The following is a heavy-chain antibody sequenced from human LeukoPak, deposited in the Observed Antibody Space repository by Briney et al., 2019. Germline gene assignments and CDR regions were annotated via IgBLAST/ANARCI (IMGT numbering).Heavy chain of an antibody. CDR1: GGSINSNNW. D-gene: IGHD2-15*01. J-gene: IGHJ6*03. CDR3: ARGRRYCSGGSCYWDYYYYYMDV. CDR2: IYHRGST. V-gene: IGHV4-4*02. Sequence: SGTLSLTCTVSGGSINSNNWWSWVRQPPGKGLEWIGEIYHRGSTNYNPSLKSRVTISVDKSKNQFSLKLSSVTAADTAVYYCARGRRYCSGGSCYWDYYYYYMDVWGKGTTVTVSS.